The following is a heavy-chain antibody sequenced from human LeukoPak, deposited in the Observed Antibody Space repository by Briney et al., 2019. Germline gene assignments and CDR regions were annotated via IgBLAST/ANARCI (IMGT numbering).Heavy chain of an antibody. CDR2: ISAYNGNT. D-gene: IGHD3-9*01. CDR1: GYTFTSYG. J-gene: IGHJ4*02. Sequence: PLASVKVSCKASGYTFTSYGISWVRQAPGQGLEWMGWISAYNGNTNYAQKLQGRVTMTTDTSTSTAYMELRSLRSDDTAVYYCAREDNYDILTGRSTLDYWGQGTLVTVSS. V-gene: IGHV1-18*01. CDR3: AREDNYDILTGRSTLDY.